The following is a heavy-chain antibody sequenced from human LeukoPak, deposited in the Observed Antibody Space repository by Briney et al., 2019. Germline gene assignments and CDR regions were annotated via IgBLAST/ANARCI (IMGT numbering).Heavy chain of an antibody. CDR3: ARPPRYDSSGYYAY. V-gene: IGHV5-51*01. D-gene: IGHD3-22*01. CDR2: IYPGNSDT. Sequence: GESLKISCKGSGYTFTSYWIGWVGQMPGKGLDWLGSIYPGNSDTRYSPSFQGQVTISADRSINTAYLKWSSLKASVTAIYYCARPPRYDSSGYYAYWGQGTLVTVSS. CDR1: GYTFTSYW. J-gene: IGHJ4*02.